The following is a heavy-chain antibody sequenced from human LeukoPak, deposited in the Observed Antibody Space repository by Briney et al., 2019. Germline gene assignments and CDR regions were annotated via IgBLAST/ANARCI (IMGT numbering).Heavy chain of an antibody. CDR2: ISSTSSTI. D-gene: IGHD4-23*01. CDR3: AMSMTTVARFDY. CDR1: GFSFSSYS. Sequence: GGSLRLSCAASGFSFSSYSMNWVRQAPGKGLEWVSYISSTSSTIKYADSVKGRFTISRDKAKNSLYLQMNSLRDEDTAVYYCAMSMTTVARFDYWGQGTLVTVSS. J-gene: IGHJ4*02. V-gene: IGHV3-48*02.